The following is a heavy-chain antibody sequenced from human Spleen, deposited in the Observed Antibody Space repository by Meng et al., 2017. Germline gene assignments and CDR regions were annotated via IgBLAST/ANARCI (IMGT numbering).Heavy chain of an antibody. CDR1: GGSFSGYY. Sequence: QVPLQQWGAGLLKPSETLSLTCAVYGGSFSGYYWSWIRQPPGKGLEWIGEINHSGSTNYNPSLKSRVTISVDTSKNQFSLKLSSVTAADTAVYYCARGWGRGYSFDPWGQGTLVTVSS. V-gene: IGHV4-34*01. CDR2: INHSGST. D-gene: IGHD5-18*01. J-gene: IGHJ5*02. CDR3: ARGWGRGYSFDP.